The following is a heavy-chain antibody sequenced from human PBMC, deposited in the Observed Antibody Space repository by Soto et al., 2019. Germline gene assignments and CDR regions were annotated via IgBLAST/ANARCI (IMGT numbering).Heavy chain of an antibody. J-gene: IGHJ3*02. CDR2: IYSGGST. CDR3: ARFRDTYCGGDCPDAFDI. Sequence: EVQLVETGGGLIQPGGSLRLSCAASGFTVSSNYMSWVRQAPGKGLEWVSVIYSGGSTYYADSVKGRFTISSDNSKNTLYLQMNSLRAEDTAVYYCARFRDTYCGGDCPDAFDIWGQGTMVTVSS. D-gene: IGHD2-21*02. V-gene: IGHV3-53*02. CDR1: GFTVSSNY.